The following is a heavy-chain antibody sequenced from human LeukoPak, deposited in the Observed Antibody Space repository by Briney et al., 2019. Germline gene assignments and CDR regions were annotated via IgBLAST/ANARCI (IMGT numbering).Heavy chain of an antibody. CDR3: AREGRVSGYDFDC. CDR1: GFTLSSYW. CDR2: INSDGSSI. J-gene: IGHJ4*02. V-gene: IGHV3-74*03. Sequence: GGSLRLSCAASGFTLSSYWMHWVRQAPGKGLVWVSRINSDGSSITYADSVKGRFTISRDNAKNTLYLQMNSLRVEDAAVYYCAREGRVSGYDFDCWGQGTLVTVSS. D-gene: IGHD5-12*01.